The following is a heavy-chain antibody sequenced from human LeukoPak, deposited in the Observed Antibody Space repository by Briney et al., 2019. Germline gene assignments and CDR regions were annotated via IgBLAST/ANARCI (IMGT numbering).Heavy chain of an antibody. V-gene: IGHV1-2*02. J-gene: IGHJ4*02. CDR3: ARPNLYYDSSGPLN. Sequence: ASVKVSCKASGYTFTGYYMHWVRQAPGQGLEWMGWINPNSGGTNYAQKFQGRVTMTRDTSISTAYMELSRLRSDDTAVYYCARPNLYYDSSGPLNWGQGTLVTVSS. CDR2: INPNSGGT. CDR1: GYTFTGYY. D-gene: IGHD3-22*01.